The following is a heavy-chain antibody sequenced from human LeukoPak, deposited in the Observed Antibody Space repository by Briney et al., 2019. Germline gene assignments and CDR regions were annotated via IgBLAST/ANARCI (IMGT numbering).Heavy chain of an antibody. CDR1: GFTFSSSA. Sequence: GGSLRLSCAGSGFTFSSSAMTWVRQAPGKGPEWVSAISASGSTIYYADSVKGRFTISRDNSRNTLFLQMNSLRADDTAVYYCAKGGGYCSSTNCYSAYWGQGTLVTVSS. J-gene: IGHJ4*02. V-gene: IGHV3-23*01. CDR2: ISASGSTI. CDR3: AKGGGYCSSTNCYSAY. D-gene: IGHD2-2*02.